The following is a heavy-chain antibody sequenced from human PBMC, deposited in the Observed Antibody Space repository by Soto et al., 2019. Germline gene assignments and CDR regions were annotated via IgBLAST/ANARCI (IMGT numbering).Heavy chain of an antibody. CDR3: ARYFYDSSGYRDDY. Sequence: ASVKVSCKASGYTFTSYGISWVRQAPGQGLEWKGKISAYNGNTNYAQKLQGRVTMTTDTSTSTAYMELRSLRSDDTAVYYCARYFYDSSGYRDDYWGQGTLVTVSS. CDR1: GYTFTSYG. V-gene: IGHV1-18*01. J-gene: IGHJ4*02. D-gene: IGHD3-22*01. CDR2: ISAYNGNT.